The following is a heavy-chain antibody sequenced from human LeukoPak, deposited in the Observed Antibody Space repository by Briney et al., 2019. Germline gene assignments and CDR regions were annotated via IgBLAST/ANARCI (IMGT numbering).Heavy chain of an antibody. CDR1: GFSFSTYG. CDR3: AKALFGGNTC. D-gene: IGHD2-15*01. Sequence: PGGSLRLSCVASGFSFSTYGMSWVRQAPGKGLECVSGISGNAATTYHADSVKGRFTISRENSKNTLYLQMDSLRAEDTAVYYCAKALFGGNTCWGQGTLVTVSS. J-gene: IGHJ4*02. V-gene: IGHV3-23*01. CDR2: ISGNAATT.